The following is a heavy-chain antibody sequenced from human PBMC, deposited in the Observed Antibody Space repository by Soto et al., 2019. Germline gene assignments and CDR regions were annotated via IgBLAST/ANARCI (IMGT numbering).Heavy chain of an antibody. D-gene: IGHD2-8*01. Sequence: QGQLVQSGAEVEKPGASVKVSCKASGYTFTRYGISWVRQAPGQGLEWMGWISGYNGDTNYAQKVQGKGTMTIDTSTSTAYMELRRLTSDDTAVYYCAKNGQPPYYYYGMDVWGQGTTVTVSS. V-gene: IGHV1-18*01. J-gene: IGHJ6*02. CDR2: ISGYNGDT. CDR3: AKNGQPPYYYYGMDV. CDR1: GYTFTRYG.